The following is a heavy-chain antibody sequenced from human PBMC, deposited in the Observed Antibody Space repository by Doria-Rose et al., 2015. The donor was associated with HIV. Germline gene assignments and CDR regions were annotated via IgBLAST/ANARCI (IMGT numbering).Heavy chain of an antibody. J-gene: IGHJ4*02. CDR1: GVSLSSPGMG. CDR2: IFSDDER. D-gene: IGHD6-13*01. CDR3: ARIKSSRWYHKYYFDF. V-gene: IGHV2-26*01. Sequence: QVTLKESGPVLVKPTETLTLTCTVSGVSLSSPGMGVSWIRQPPGKALEWLANIFSDDERSYKTSLKSRLTISRRTSKSQVVLTVTDMDPVDTATYYCARIKSSRWYHKYYFDFWGQGTLVIVSA.